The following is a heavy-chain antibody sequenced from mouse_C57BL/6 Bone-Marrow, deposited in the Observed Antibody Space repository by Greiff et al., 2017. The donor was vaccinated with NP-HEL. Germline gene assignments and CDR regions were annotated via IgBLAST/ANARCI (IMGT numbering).Heavy chain of an antibody. CDR1: GFNIKDYY. J-gene: IGHJ4*01. V-gene: IGHV14-2*01. CDR2: IDPEDGEI. Sequence: EVQLKQSGAELVKPGASVKLSCTASGFNIKDYYMHWVKQRTEQGLEWIGRIDPEDGEIKYAPKFQGKATITADTSSNTAYLQLSSLTSADTAVYYCASSDGNYVGGYYAMDYWGQGTSVTVSS. CDR3: ASSDGNYVGGYYAMDY. D-gene: IGHD2-1*01.